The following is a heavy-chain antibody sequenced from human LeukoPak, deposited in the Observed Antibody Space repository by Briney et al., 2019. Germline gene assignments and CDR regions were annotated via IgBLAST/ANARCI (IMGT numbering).Heavy chain of an antibody. Sequence: PGGSLRLSCAASGFTVSSNYMSWVRQAPGKGLEWVSVIYSGGSTYYADSVKGRFTISRDNSKNTLFLQMNSLRAEDTAIYYCAKRPAAVRGVIPYVDYWGQGTLVTVSS. CDR2: IYSGGST. D-gene: IGHD3-10*02. CDR1: GFTVSSNY. J-gene: IGHJ4*02. CDR3: AKRPAAVRGVIPYVDY. V-gene: IGHV3-53*01.